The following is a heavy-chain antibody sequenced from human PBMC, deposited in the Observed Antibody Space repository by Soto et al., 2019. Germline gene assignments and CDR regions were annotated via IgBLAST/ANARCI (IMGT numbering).Heavy chain of an antibody. V-gene: IGHV3-7*03. J-gene: IGHJ4*02. Sequence: GGSLRLSCAASGLTFRKYWMSWVRQAPGKGLEWVANIKQDGSEKYYVDSVKGRFTIPRDNAKNSLYLQMNSLRAEDTAVYYCANLGDTSSYIASWGQGTLVTLSS. CDR1: GLTFRKYW. D-gene: IGHD2-2*01. CDR2: IKQDGSEK. CDR3: ANLGDTSSYIAS.